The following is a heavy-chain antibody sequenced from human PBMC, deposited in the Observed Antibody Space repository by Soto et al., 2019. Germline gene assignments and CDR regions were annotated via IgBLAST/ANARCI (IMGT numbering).Heavy chain of an antibody. J-gene: IGHJ3*02. V-gene: IGHV3-64*01. CDR3: ARAMIAAAADAFDI. CDR1: GFTFSSYA. Sequence: GGSLRLSCAASGFTFSSYAMHWVRQAPGKGLEYVSAISSNEGSTYYANSVKGRFTISRDNSKNTLYLQMGSLRAEDMAVYYCARAMIAAAADAFDIWGQGTMVTVSS. CDR2: ISSNEGST. D-gene: IGHD6-13*01.